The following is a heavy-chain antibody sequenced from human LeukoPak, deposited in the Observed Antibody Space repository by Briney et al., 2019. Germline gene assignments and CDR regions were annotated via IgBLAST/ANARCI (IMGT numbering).Heavy chain of an antibody. V-gene: IGHV3-7*01. CDR1: GFTFSSYW. CDR2: IKQDGSEK. D-gene: IGHD2-2*01. CDR3: ARDLRRYCSSTSCYHFDY. J-gene: IGHJ4*02. Sequence: GGSLRLSCAASGFTFSSYWMSWVRQAPGKGLEWVANIKQDGSEKYYVDSVKGRFTISRDNSKNTLYLQMNSLRAEDTAVYYCARDLRRYCSSTSCYHFDYWGQGTLVTVSS.